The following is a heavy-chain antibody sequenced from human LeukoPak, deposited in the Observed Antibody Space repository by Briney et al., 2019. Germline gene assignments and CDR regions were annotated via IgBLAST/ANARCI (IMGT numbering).Heavy chain of an antibody. CDR3: ARGPNMENWFDP. J-gene: IGHJ5*02. Sequence: PLGAPRVSSAAPRYSSSDYYMSSIRQAPGQGLEWVSSITRSGSTIYYADSVKGRFTISRDNAKKSLYLQMNSLRVEATAVYCCARGPNMENWFDPWGQGTLVTVSS. CDR2: ITRSGSTI. CDR1: RYSSSDYY. V-gene: IGHV3-11*01. D-gene: IGHD2/OR15-2a*01.